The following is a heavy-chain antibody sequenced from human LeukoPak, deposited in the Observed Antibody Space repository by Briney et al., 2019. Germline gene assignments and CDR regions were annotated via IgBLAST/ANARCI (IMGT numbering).Heavy chain of an antibody. CDR2: IKQDGSEK. CDR3: AREWQGGIAAAGTRIEGDY. CDR1: GITLSNYG. D-gene: IGHD6-13*01. Sequence: GGSLRLSCAVSGITLSNYGMTWVRQAPGKGLEWVANIKQDGSEKNYVDSVKGRFTISRDNAENSLFLQMNSLRVEDTAVYYCAREWQGGIAAAGTRIEGDYWGQGTLVAVSS. J-gene: IGHJ4*02. V-gene: IGHV3-7*01.